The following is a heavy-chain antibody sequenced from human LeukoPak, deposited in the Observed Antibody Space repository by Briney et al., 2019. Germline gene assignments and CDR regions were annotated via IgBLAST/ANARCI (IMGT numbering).Heavy chain of an antibody. J-gene: IGHJ6*03. CDR3: ARASSRYYYYYMDV. Sequence: GASVKVSCKASGYSLTGYYMHWVRQAPGQGLEWMGWMNPNSGNTGYAQKFQGRVTITRNTSISTAYMELSSLRSEDTAVYYCARASSRYYYYYMDVWGKGTTVTVSS. CDR2: MNPNSGNT. CDR1: GYSLTGYY. V-gene: IGHV1-8*03.